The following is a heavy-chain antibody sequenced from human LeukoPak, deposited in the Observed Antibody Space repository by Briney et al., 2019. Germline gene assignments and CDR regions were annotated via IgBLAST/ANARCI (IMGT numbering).Heavy chain of an antibody. CDR1: GFTFDDYG. CDR2: IYSGGDT. Sequence: GGSLRLSCAASGFTFDDYGLSWVRQAPGKGLEWVSVIYSGGDTYYADSVKGRFSISRDNSKNMMYLQMNSLRAEDTALYYCARGGSSYYMDVWGKGTTVTVSS. V-gene: IGHV3-66*01. J-gene: IGHJ6*03. D-gene: IGHD3-10*01. CDR3: ARGGSSYYMDV.